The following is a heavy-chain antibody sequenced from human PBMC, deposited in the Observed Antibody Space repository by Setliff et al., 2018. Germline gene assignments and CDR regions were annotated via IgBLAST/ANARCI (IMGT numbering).Heavy chain of an antibody. J-gene: IGHJ6*03. CDR3: ARGRPTANPYYYYYMDV. Sequence: SETLSLTCSVSGGSINRDYWSWIRQPPGKGLEWIGYFYHSGSMNYSPSLKGRVTMTTDTSTSTAYMELRSLRSDDTAVYYCARGRPTANPYYYYYMDVWGKGTTVTVS. CDR1: GGSINRDY. V-gene: IGHV4-59*01. CDR2: FYHSGSM. D-gene: IGHD4-4*01.